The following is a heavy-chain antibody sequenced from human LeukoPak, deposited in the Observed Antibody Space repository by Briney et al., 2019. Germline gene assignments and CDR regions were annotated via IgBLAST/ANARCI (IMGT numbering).Heavy chain of an antibody. CDR3: AREEVKSFDN. CDR1: GFNFRDHW. V-gene: IGHV3-7*03. J-gene: IGHJ4*02. Sequence: GGSLRLSCAASGFNFRDHWMDWVRQAPGKGLEWVGHIKTDGSETYYLDSLRGRFSISRDNTNNALYLQMNSLRVEDTAVYYCAREEVKSFDNWGQGTLVTVSS. CDR2: IKTDGSET.